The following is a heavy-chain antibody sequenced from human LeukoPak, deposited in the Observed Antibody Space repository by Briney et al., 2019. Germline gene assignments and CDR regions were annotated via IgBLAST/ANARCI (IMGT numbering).Heavy chain of an antibody. V-gene: IGHV3-23*01. CDR3: AKDRGRYYDSSGYYWGYYFDS. CDR1: GLTFSTYA. CDR2: ISGSGGST. Sequence: GGSLRLSCAASGLTFSTYAVNWVRQAPGKGLEWVSAISGSGGSTYYADSVKGRFTISRDNSKNTLYLQMSSLRAEDTAVYYCAKDRGRYYDSSGYYWGYYFDSWGQGILVTVST. D-gene: IGHD3-22*01. J-gene: IGHJ4*02.